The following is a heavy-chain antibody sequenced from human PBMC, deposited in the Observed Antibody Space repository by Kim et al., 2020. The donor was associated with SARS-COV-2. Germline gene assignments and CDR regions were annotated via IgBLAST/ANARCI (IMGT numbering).Heavy chain of an antibody. CDR3: AMAPNSNYFDY. V-gene: IGHV3-7*01. D-gene: IGHD1-7*01. CDR1: GFSFSSHW. J-gene: IGHJ4*02. Sequence: GGSLRLSCAASGFSFSSHWMSWVRQAPGKGLEWVANIKKDGSEKYYVDSVKGRFTISRDNAKNSLSLQMNSLRAEDTALYYCAMAPNSNYFDYWGRGTLVTVSS. CDR2: IKKDGSEK.